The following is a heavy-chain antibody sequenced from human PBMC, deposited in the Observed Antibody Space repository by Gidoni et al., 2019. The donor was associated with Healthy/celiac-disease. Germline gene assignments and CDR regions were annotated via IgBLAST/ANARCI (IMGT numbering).Heavy chain of an antibody. CDR2: INAGNGNT. V-gene: IGHV1-3*01. J-gene: IGHJ4*02. D-gene: IGHD2-21*02. CDR1: GYTFTRSA. Sequence: QVPLVQSGAEVKKPGASVKVSCKASGYTFTRSAMHWVRQAPGQRLEWMGWINAGNGNTKYSQKFQGRVTITRDTSASTAYMELSSLRSEDTAVYYCARDESGPYCGGDCYSGFDYWGQGTLVTVSS. CDR3: ARDESGPYCGGDCYSGFDY.